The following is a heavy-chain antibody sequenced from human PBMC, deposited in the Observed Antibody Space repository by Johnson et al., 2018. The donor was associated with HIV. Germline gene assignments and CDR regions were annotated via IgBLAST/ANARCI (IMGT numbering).Heavy chain of an antibody. CDR1: GFTVSSNY. J-gene: IGHJ3*02. CDR2: ISGSGGST. Sequence: VQLVESGGGLIQPGGSLRLSCAASGFTVSSNYMSWVRQAPGKGLEWVSVISGSGGSTNFANSVKGRFNFYRDIFKNTLYLQMNSLRAGDTAVYYCARGWGRNYYDSKGDGFDIWGQGTMVTVSS. D-gene: IGHD3-22*01. CDR3: ARGWGRNYYDSKGDGFDI. V-gene: IGHV3-53*01.